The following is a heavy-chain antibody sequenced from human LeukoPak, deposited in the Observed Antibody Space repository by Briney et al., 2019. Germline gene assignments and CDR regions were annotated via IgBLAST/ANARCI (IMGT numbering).Heavy chain of an antibody. CDR1: GFTFSSYS. V-gene: IGHV3-21*01. Sequence: GGSLRLSCAASGFTFSSYSMNWVRQAPGKGLEWVSSISSSSSYIYYADSVKGRFTISRDNAKNSLYLQMNSLRAEDTAVYYCARVVEGIFGVGPPYYYYMDVWGKGTTVTVSS. CDR3: ARVVEGIFGVGPPYYYYMDV. CDR2: ISSSSSYI. D-gene: IGHD3-3*01. J-gene: IGHJ6*03.